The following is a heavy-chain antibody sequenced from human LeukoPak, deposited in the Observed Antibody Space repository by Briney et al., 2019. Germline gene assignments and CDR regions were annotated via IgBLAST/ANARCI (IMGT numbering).Heavy chain of an antibody. D-gene: IGHD3-16*01. J-gene: IGHJ4*02. CDR3: AKDHVWGFGYYFDD. CDR2: ISYDGSNK. V-gene: IGHV3-30*18. Sequence: GRSLRLSCAASGFTFSSYGMHWVRQAPGKGLEWVAVISYDGSNKYYGDSVKGRFTISRDNSKNTLYLQMNSLRGEDTAVYYCAKDHVWGFGYYFDDWGQGTLVTVSS. CDR1: GFTFSSYG.